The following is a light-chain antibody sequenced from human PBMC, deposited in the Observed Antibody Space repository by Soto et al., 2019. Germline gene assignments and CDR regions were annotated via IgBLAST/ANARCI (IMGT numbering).Light chain of an antibody. CDR3: QQRSNWPPFSIP. CDR1: QSVSSY. CDR2: DAS. J-gene: IGKJ5*01. Sequence: EIVLTQSPATLSLSPGERATLSCRASQSVSSYLAWYQQKPGQAPRLLIYDASNRATGIPARFSGSGSGTDFPLTITSLEPEDFAFYYCQQRSNWPPFSIPFGKGTRWEFK. V-gene: IGKV3-11*01.